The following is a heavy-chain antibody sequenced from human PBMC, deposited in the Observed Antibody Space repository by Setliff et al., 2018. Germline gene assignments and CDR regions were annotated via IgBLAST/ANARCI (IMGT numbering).Heavy chain of an antibody. J-gene: IGHJ6*02. CDR2: ISGYNGNT. V-gene: IGHV1-18*01. Sequence: ASVKVSCKASGYTFTSYGVSWVRQAPGQGLEWMGWISGYNGNTNYAQKLQGRVTMTTDTSTSTAYMELRSLRSDDTAVYYCAREGRFQLPQYYYYYGMDVWGQGTTVTVSS. CDR1: GYTFTSYG. D-gene: IGHD3-3*01. CDR3: AREGRFQLPQYYYYYGMDV.